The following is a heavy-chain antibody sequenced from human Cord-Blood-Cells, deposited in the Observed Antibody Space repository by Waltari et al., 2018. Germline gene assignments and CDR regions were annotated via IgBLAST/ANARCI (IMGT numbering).Heavy chain of an antibody. CDR1: GGSFSGFY. J-gene: IGHJ3*02. CDR3: ARGRSPVFDWWAFDI. D-gene: IGHD3-9*01. V-gene: IGHV4-34*01. CDR2: INHSGST. Sequence: QVQLQQGGAGLLKPSETLSLTCAVYGGSFSGFYWSWIRQPPGKGLEWIGEINHSGSTNYNPSLKSRVTISVDTSKNQFSLKRSSVTAAYTAVYYWARGRSPVFDWWAFDIWGQGTMVTVSS.